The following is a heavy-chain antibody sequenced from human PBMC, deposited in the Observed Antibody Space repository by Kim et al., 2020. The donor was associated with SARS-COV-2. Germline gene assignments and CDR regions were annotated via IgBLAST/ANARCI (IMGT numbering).Heavy chain of an antibody. CDR1: GFTFSSYA. J-gene: IGHJ4*02. CDR3: AKDQGYDILTGFPNLNFDY. CDR2: ISGSGGST. Sequence: GGSLRLSCAASGFTFSSYAMSWVRQAPGKGLEWVSAISGSGGSTYYADSVKGRFTISRDNSKNTLYLQMNSLRAEDTAVYYCAKDQGYDILTGFPNLNFDYWGQGTLVTVSS. D-gene: IGHD3-9*01. V-gene: IGHV3-23*01.